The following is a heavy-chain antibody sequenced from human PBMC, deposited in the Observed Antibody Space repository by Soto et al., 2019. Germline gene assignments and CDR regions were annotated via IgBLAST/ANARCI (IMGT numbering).Heavy chain of an antibody. CDR1: GGSISSGGYY. V-gene: IGHV4-31*03. CDR2: IYYSGST. D-gene: IGHD2-8*01. CDR3: ARDVLMVYRGRGLAPTFDY. Sequence: QVQLQESGPGLVKPSQTLSLTCTVSGGSISSGGYYWSWIRQHPGKGLEWIGYIYYSGSTYYNPSRRSRVTRAEGTSKDQFSLRLSSVTAADTAVYYCARDVLMVYRGRGLAPTFDYWGQGTLVTVSS. J-gene: IGHJ4*02.